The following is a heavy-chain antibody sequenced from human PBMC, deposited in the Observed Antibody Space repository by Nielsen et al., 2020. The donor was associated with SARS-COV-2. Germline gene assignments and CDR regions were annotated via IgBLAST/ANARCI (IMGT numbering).Heavy chain of an antibody. Sequence: ASVKVSCKASGYTFTSYAMNWVRQATGQGLEWMGWMNPNSGNTGYAQKFQGRVTMTRNTSISTAYMELSSLRSEDTAVYYCARGKLTATVFNYYYGMDVWGQGTTVTVSS. V-gene: IGHV1-8*02. D-gene: IGHD5-18*01. J-gene: IGHJ6*02. CDR2: MNPNSGNT. CDR3: ARGKLTATVFNYYYGMDV. CDR1: GYTFTSYA.